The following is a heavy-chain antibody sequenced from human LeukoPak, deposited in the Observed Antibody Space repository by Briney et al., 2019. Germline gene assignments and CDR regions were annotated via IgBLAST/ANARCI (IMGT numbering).Heavy chain of an antibody. D-gene: IGHD6-25*01. J-gene: IGHJ6*02. CDR3: GRHVSNGWDYHHGLDV. V-gene: IGHV4-39*01. CDR1: GGSVASTGRY. Sequence: SETLSLTCTVSGGSVASTGRYWGWIRQPPGKGLEWIGSAYYTGDIYSPPSLHSRLTISVDTSKNQFALTLTSVTAADTAVYYCGRHVSNGWDYHHGLDVWGRGTTVTVSS. CDR2: AYYTGDI.